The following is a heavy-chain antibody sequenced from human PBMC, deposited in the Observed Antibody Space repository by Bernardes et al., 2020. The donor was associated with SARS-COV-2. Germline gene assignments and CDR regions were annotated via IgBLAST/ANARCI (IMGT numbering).Heavy chain of an antibody. V-gene: IGHV1-18*04. CDR1: GDTFTSYG. CDR3: ARHTPAVPAGGPTDYGMDV. D-gene: IGHD2-2*01. CDR2: ISAYNGYT. Sequence: AAVKVSCKASGDTFTSYGISWVRQAPGQGLEWVGWISAYNGYTNYAQNLQGRVTMTTDTSTSTAYMELRSLRSDDTAVYYCARHTPAVPAGGPTDYGMDVWGQGTTVTVSS. J-gene: IGHJ6*02.